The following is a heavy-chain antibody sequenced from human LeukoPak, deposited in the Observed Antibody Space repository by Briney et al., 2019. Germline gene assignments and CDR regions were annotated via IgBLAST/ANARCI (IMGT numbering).Heavy chain of an antibody. CDR1: GFTFSSYW. V-gene: IGHV3-7*01. Sequence: PGGSLRLSCAASGFTFSSYWMSWVRQAPGKGLEWVAKIKPDGSEKSYVDSVKGRFTISRDNAKNSVYLQMNSLRVEDTAVYYCARGQLADIYWGQGALVTVSS. D-gene: IGHD2-2*01. CDR3: ARGQLADIY. CDR2: IKPDGSEK. J-gene: IGHJ4*02.